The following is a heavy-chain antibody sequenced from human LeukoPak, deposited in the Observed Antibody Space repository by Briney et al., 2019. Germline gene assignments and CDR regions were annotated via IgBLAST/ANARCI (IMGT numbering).Heavy chain of an antibody. D-gene: IGHD5-18*01. J-gene: IGHJ4*02. V-gene: IGHV4-4*08. CDR3: ARGLDTAKVGY. CDR1: VASMSEYY. CDR2: IHPSGST. Sequence: SETLSLTCTVSVASMSEYYLTWIRQPPGKGLEWLGHIHPSGSTYSNPSLRSRVTVSVDTPNNQFFVTLSSVTAADTAMYFCARGLDTAKVGYWGQGTLVTVSS.